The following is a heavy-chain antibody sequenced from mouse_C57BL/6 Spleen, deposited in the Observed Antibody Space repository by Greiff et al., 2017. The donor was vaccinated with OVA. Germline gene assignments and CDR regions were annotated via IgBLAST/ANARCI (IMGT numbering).Heavy chain of an antibody. CDR2: IYPGDGDT. D-gene: IGHD1-1*01. V-gene: IGHV1-80*01. J-gene: IGHJ2*01. CDR1: GYAFSSYW. CDR3: ARSGVVADFDY. Sequence: QVQLQQSGAELVKPGASVKISCKASGYAFSSYWMNWVKQRPGKGLEWIGQIYPGDGDTNYNGKFKGKATLTADKSSSTAYMQLSSLTSEDSAVYFCARSGVVADFDYWGQGTTLTVSS.